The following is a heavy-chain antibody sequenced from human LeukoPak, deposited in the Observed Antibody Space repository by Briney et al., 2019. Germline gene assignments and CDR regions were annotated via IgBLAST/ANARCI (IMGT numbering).Heavy chain of an antibody. CDR1: GFTFSSYE. J-gene: IGHJ6*02. Sequence: GGSLRLSCAASGFTFSSYEVIWVRQAPGKGLEWVSYMSSSGTTIHYVDSVKGRFRNSRDNAKNAVYLEMNSLRSEDTAVYYCARSLIPLGMDVWGQGTTVTVSS. D-gene: IGHD2-21*01. CDR2: MSSSGTTI. CDR3: ARSLIPLGMDV. V-gene: IGHV3-48*03.